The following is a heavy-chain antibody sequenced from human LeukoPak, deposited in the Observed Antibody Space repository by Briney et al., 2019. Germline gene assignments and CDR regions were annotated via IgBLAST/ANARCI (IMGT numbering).Heavy chain of an antibody. CDR1: GDTFTGYY. J-gene: IGHJ4*02. CDR2: INPNSGGT. V-gene: IGHV1-2*02. CDR3: ARAYDMGSAYFDY. Sequence: ASVKLSCKASGDTFTGYYMHWVRQAPGQGLEWMGWINPNSGGTNYAQKFQGRATMTRDTSISTAYMELSRLSSDDTAAYYCARAYDMGSAYFDYWGQGTLVTVSS. D-gene: IGHD3-22*01.